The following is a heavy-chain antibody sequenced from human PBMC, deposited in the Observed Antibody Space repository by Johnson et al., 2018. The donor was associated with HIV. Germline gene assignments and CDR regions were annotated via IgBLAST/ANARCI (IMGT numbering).Heavy chain of an antibody. CDR1: GFTFNKYW. CDR2: IKQDGSER. D-gene: IGHD3-22*01. Sequence: VQLVESGGGLVQPGGSLRLSCAASGFTFNKYWISWVRQAPGKGLEWVANIKQDGSERYYVDSVKGRFTISRDNAKNSLSLQMDSLRAEDTAVYYCARDPELDYFDNRAFDIWGQGTMVTVSS. J-gene: IGHJ3*02. V-gene: IGHV3-7*01. CDR3: ARDPELDYFDNRAFDI.